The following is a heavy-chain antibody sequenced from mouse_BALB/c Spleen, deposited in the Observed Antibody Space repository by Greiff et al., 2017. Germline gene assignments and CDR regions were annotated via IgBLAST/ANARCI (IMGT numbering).Heavy chain of an antibody. CDR1: GFTFSSYT. CDR3: TRDRGEGCCDY. CDR2: ISSGGSYT. J-gene: IGHJ2*01. V-gene: IGHV5-6-4*01. D-gene: IGHD3-3*01. Sequence: EVQLVESGGGLVKPGGSLKLSCAASGFTFSSYTMSWVRQTPEKRLEWVATISSGGSYTYYPDSVKGRFTISRDNAKNTLYLQMSSLKSEDTAMYYCTRDRGEGCCDYWGQGTTLTVSS.